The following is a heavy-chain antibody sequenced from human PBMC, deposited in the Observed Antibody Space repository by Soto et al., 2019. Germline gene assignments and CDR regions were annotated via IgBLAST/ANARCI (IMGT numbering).Heavy chain of an antibody. CDR2: ISGSGGST. CDR1: GFTFSSYA. J-gene: IGHJ4*02. Sequence: EVQLLESGGGLVQPGGSLRLSCAASGFTFSSYAMSWVRQAPGKGLEWVSVISGSGGSTYYADSVKGRITISRDNSKNTLYLQMNSLRAEDTAVYYCAKRGIAVAANWASWYYFDYWGQGTLVTVSS. D-gene: IGHD6-19*01. CDR3: AKRGIAVAANWASWYYFDY. V-gene: IGHV3-23*01.